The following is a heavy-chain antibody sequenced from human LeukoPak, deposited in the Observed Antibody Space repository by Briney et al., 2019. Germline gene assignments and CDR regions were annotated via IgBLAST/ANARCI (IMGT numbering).Heavy chain of an antibody. CDR2: ISYDGSNK. CDR1: GFTFSSYA. CDR3: ARKYSSSWYYFDY. D-gene: IGHD6-13*01. Sequence: GGSLRLSRAASGFTFSSYAMHWVRQAPGKGLEWVAVISYDGSNKYYADSVKGRFTISRDNSKNTLYLQMNSLRAEDTAVYYCARKYSSSWYYFDYWGQGTLVTVSS. J-gene: IGHJ4*02. V-gene: IGHV3-30*04.